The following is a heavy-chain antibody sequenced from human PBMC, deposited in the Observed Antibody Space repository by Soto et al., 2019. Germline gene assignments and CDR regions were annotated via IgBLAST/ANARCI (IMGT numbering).Heavy chain of an antibody. J-gene: IGHJ6*02. CDR2: IIPIFGTA. Sequence: ASVKVSCKASGGTFSSYAISWVRQAPGQGLEWMGGIIPIFGTANYAQKFQGRVTITADESTSTAYMELSSLRSEDTAVYYCARSNGSAYYYGMDVWGQGTTVTVSS. V-gene: IGHV1-69*13. CDR1: GGTFSSYA. CDR3: ARSNGSAYYYGMDV. D-gene: IGHD1-1*01.